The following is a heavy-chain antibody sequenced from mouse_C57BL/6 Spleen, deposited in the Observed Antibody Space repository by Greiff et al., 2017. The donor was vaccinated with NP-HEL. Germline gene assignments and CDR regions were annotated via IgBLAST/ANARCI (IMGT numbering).Heavy chain of an antibody. CDR1: GYTFTSYD. CDR3: ASPYYYGSSAGYFDV. CDR2: IYPRDGST. D-gene: IGHD1-1*01. J-gene: IGHJ1*03. V-gene: IGHV1-85*01. Sequence: VQLQQSGPELVKPGASVKLSCKASGYTFTSYDINWVKQRPGQGLEWIGWIYPRDGSTKYNEKFKGKATLTVDQSSSTAYMELHSLTSEDSAVYSCASPYYYGSSAGYFDVWGTGTTVTVSS.